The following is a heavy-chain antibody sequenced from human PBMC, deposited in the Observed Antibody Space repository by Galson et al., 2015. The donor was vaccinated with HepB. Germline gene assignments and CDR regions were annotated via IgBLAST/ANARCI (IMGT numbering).Heavy chain of an antibody. J-gene: IGHJ4*02. CDR2: ISYDGSNK. Sequence: SLRLSCAASVFTFSRYGMHWVRQAPGKGLEWVAVISYDGSNKCYADSVKGRFTISRDNSKNTLYLQMNSLRAEDTAVYYCAKKRNWSPDYFDYWGQGTLVTVSS. D-gene: IGHD1-1*01. CDR1: VFTFSRYG. CDR3: AKKRNWSPDYFDY. V-gene: IGHV3-30*18.